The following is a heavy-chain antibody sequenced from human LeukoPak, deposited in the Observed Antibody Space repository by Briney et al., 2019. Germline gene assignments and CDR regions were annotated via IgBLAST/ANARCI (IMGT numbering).Heavy chain of an antibody. CDR2: IYPGDSST. D-gene: IGHD4-17*01. CDR1: GYSFTSYW. CDR3: ARHNRGDQRYFEY. Sequence: GESLKISCKGSGYSFTSYWIGWVRQMPGKGLEWMGIIYPGDSSTKYSPSLQGQVTISADKSISTAYLQWSSLKASDTAMYYCARHNRGDQRYFEYWGQGTLATVSS. V-gene: IGHV5-51*01. J-gene: IGHJ4*02.